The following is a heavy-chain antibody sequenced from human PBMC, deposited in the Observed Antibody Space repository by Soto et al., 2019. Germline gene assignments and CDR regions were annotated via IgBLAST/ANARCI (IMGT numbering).Heavy chain of an antibody. D-gene: IGHD3-10*01. J-gene: IGHJ6*03. V-gene: IGHV4-59*01. CDR1: GGSISSYY. CDR3: SLGELSWGYYYMDV. Sequence: SETLSLTCTVSGGSISSYYWSWIRQPPGKGLEWIGYIYYSGSTNYNPSLKSRVTISVDTSKNQFSLKLSSVTAADTAVYYCSLGELSWGYYYMDVWGKGTTVTVSS. CDR2: IYYSGST.